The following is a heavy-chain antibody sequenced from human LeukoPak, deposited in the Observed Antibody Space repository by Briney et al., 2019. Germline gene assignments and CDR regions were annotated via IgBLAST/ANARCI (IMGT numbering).Heavy chain of an antibody. D-gene: IGHD3-10*01. CDR1: GFTFSNAW. CDR3: TAPLVVRALDY. J-gene: IGHJ4*02. Sequence: AGGSLRPSCTASGFTFSNAWMSWVRQAPGKGLEWVGRIKSKTDGGTTDYAAPVKGRFTISRDDSKNTLYLQMNSLKTEDTAVYYCTAPLVVRALDYWGQGTLVTVSS. V-gene: IGHV3-15*01. CDR2: IKSKTDGGTT.